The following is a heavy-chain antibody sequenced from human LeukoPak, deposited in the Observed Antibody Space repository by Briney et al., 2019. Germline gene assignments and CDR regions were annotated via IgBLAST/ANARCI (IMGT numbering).Heavy chain of an antibody. J-gene: IGHJ6*03. D-gene: IGHD6-25*01. CDR3: AKDGPNSSVYYYMGV. Sequence: GGSLRLSCAASGFTFNDYAMHWVRQAPGKGLEWVSGISWNSGSIGYADSVKGRFTISRDNAKNSLYLQMNRLRAEDTALYYCAKDGPNSSVYYYMGVWGKGTTVTVSS. V-gene: IGHV3-9*01. CDR2: ISWNSGSI. CDR1: GFTFNDYA.